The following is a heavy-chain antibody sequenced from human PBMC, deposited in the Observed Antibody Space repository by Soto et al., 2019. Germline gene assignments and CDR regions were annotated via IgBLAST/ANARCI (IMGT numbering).Heavy chain of an antibody. D-gene: IGHD3-16*01. CDR2: ISYDGGNE. CDR1: GFTFSSYG. Sequence: GGSLRLSCATSGFTFSSYGMHWVRQAPGKGLEWVAVISYDGGNEYNADSVRGRFTVSRDNSKNTLYLQMNSLRPEDTAVYYCAKDVSRLAADYYFDYWGQGTLVTVSS. J-gene: IGHJ4*02. CDR3: AKDVSRLAADYYFDY. V-gene: IGHV3-30*18.